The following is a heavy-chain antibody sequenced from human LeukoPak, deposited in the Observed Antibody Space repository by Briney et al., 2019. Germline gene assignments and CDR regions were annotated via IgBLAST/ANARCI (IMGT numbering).Heavy chain of an antibody. CDR2: INHSGST. Sequence: SETLSLTCAVYGGSFSGYYWSWIRQPPGKGLEWIGEINHSGSTNYNPSLKSRVTISVDTSENQFSLKLSSVTAADTAVYYCASSPPGLGVVTLYYFDYWGQGTLVTVSS. J-gene: IGHJ4*02. CDR3: ASSPPGLGVVTLYYFDY. V-gene: IGHV4-34*01. CDR1: GGSFSGYY. D-gene: IGHD3-3*01.